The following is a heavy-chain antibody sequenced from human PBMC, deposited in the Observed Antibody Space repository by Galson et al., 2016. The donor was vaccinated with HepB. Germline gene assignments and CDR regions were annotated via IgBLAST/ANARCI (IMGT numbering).Heavy chain of an antibody. CDR1: GFTLNNYW. CDR3: ARNELGFCTGGGCYLNLIFDS. J-gene: IGHJ4*02. D-gene: IGHD2-8*02. V-gene: IGHV3-74*01. CDR2: IDSDGSGT. Sequence: SLRLSCAASGFTLNNYWMHWVRQGPGEGLVWVSRIDSDGSGTSYADSVRGRFTISRDNAKNTLYLQMNSLRAEDTAVYYCARNELGFCTGGGCYLNLIFDSWGQGTLVTVSS.